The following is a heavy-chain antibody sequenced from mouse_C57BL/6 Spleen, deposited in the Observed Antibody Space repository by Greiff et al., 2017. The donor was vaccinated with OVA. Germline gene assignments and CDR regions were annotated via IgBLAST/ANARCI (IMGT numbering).Heavy chain of an antibody. CDR2: INPYNGGT. D-gene: IGHD2-4*01. V-gene: IGHV1-19*01. CDR1: GYTFTDYY. J-gene: IGHJ2*01. Sequence: EVQLQQSGPVLVKPGASVKMSCKASGYTFTDYYMNWVKQSHGKSLEWIGVINPYNGGTSYNQKFKGKATLTVDKSSSTAYMELNSLTSEDSAVYYCARWGGLRPYYFDYWGQGTTLTVSS. CDR3: ARWGGLRPYYFDY.